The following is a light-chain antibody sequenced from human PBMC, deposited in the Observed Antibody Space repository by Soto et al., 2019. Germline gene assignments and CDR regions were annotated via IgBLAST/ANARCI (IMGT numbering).Light chain of an antibody. CDR1: QSISSW. CDR2: KAS. J-gene: IGKJ1*01. Sequence: DIPMTQSPSTLSATVGDRDTVTCRASQSISSWLAWYQQKAGKAPKLLIYKASSLESGVPSRFSGSGSGTEFTLTISSLQSDDFATYYCQQYSSHSTFGQGTKVDVK. V-gene: IGKV1-5*03. CDR3: QQYSSHST.